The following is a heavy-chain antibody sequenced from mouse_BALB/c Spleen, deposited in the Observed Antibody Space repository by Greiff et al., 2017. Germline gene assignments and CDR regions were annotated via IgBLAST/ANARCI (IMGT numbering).Heavy chain of an antibody. J-gene: IGHJ3*01. CDR1: GYAFTNYL. CDR3: ATISFAY. CDR2: INPGSGGT. Sequence: QVQLQQSGAELVRPGTSVKVSCKASGYAFTNYLIEWVKQRPGQGLEWIGVINPGSGGTNYNEKFKGKATLTADKSSSTAYMQLSSLTSDDSAVYFCATISFAYWGQGTLVTVSA. V-gene: IGHV1-54*01.